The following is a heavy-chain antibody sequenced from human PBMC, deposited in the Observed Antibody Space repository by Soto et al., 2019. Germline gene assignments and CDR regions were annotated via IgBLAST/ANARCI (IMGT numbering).Heavy chain of an antibody. CDR3: AKGGEGVVVAAIGY. Sequence: GGSLRLSCAASGFTFSSYAMSWVRQAPGKGLEWVSAIGGSGGSTYYADSVKGRFTISRDNSKNTLYLQMNSLRAEDTAVYYCAKGGEGVVVAAIGYWGQGTLVTVS. CDR2: IGGSGGST. CDR1: GFTFSSYA. J-gene: IGHJ4*02. V-gene: IGHV3-23*01. D-gene: IGHD2-15*01.